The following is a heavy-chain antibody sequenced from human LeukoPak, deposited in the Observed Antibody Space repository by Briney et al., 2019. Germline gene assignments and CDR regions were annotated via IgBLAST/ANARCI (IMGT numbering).Heavy chain of an antibody. CDR3: ARDRYYYDSSGYIRGISFDY. CDR1: GYTFTSYY. J-gene: IGHJ4*02. Sequence: ASVKVSCKSSGYTFTSYYMHWVRQAPGQGLEWMGIINPSGGSTSYAQKFQGRVTITRDTSTSTVYMELSSLRSEDTAVYYCARDRYYYDSSGYIRGISFDYWGQGTLVTVSS. V-gene: IGHV1-46*01. D-gene: IGHD3-22*01. CDR2: INPSGGST.